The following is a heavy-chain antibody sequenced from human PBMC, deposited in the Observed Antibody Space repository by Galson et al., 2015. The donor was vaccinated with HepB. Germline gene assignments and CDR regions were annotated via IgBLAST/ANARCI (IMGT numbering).Heavy chain of an antibody. CDR3: ARDLARYCSGGSCYIRSGWFDP. V-gene: IGHV1-18*04. D-gene: IGHD2-15*01. Sequence: QSGAEVKKPGASVKVSCKASGYTFTSYGISWVRQAPGQGLEWMGWISAYNGNTNYAQKLQGRVTMTTDTSTSTAYMELRSLRSDDTAVYYCARDLARYCSGGSCYIRSGWFDPWGQGTLVTVSS. CDR1: GYTFTSYG. J-gene: IGHJ5*02. CDR2: ISAYNGNT.